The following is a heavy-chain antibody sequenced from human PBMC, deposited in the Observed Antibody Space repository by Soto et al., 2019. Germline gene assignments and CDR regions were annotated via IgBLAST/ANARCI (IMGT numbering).Heavy chain of an antibody. V-gene: IGHV1-18*01. Sequence: QVQLVQSGAEVKKPGASVKVSCKASGYTFTSYGISWVRQAPGQGLEWMGWISAYNGNTNYAQKLQGRVTMTTDTSTSTAYMELRSLRSDDTAVYYCARAEPQQLPQAYYYSYGMDVWGQGTTVTVSS. CDR3: ARAEPQQLPQAYYYSYGMDV. CDR1: GYTFTSYG. D-gene: IGHD2-2*01. CDR2: ISAYNGNT. J-gene: IGHJ6*02.